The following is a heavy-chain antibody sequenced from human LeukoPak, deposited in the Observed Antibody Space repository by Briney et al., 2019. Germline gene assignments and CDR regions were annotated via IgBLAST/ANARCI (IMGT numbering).Heavy chain of an antibody. CDR3: ARVDGYYGSGSWFAP. CDR2: IQTGGNI. J-gene: IGHJ5*02. CDR1: GFTVSTNY. V-gene: IGHV3-66*01. D-gene: IGHD3-10*01. Sequence: GGSLRLSCVAFGFTVSTNYMSWVRQTPGKGLEWVSVIQTGGNIFHADSVKGRFTISRDTSKNTVYLRMNSLRGEDTAVYYCARVDGYYGSGSWFAPWGQGTQVTVSS.